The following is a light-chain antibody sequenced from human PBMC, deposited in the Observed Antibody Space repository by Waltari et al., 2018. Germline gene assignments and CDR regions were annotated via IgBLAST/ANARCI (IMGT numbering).Light chain of an antibody. CDR1: QSVLYSSNNKNY. CDR2: WAS. CDR3: QQYYSTPLT. Sequence: DIVMTQSPDSLAVSLGERATSNCKSSQSVLYSSNNKNYLAWYQQKPGQTPKLLIYWASTRESGVPDRFSDSGSGTDFTLTISSLQAEDVAVYYCQQYYSTPLTFGGGTKVEIK. V-gene: IGKV4-1*01. J-gene: IGKJ4*01.